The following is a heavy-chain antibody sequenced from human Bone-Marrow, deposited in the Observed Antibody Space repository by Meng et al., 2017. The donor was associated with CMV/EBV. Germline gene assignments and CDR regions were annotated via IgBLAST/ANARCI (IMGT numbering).Heavy chain of an antibody. CDR3: ARQKGAYDSSGYLSWFDP. V-gene: IGHV3-30*04. D-gene: IGHD3-22*01. J-gene: IGHJ5*02. Sequence: GESLKISCTASGFTFSTYAMHWVRQAPGKGLESVAVISDDVNIKYYADSVKGRFTISRDNSENTLYLQMNSLTTEDTAVYYCARQKGAYDSSGYLSWFDPWGQGTLVTVSS. CDR2: ISDDVNIK. CDR1: GFTFSTYA.